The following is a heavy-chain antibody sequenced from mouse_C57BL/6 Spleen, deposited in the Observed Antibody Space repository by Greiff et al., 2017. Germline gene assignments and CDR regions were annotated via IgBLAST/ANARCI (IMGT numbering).Heavy chain of an antibody. D-gene: IGHD2-2*01. CDR2: IYPGGGYT. V-gene: IGHV1-63*01. J-gene: IGHJ4*01. CDR3: ARSYGCGYAMDY. Sequence: VQLQQSGAELVRPGSSVKMSCKASGYTFTNYWIGWAKQRPEHGLEWIGDIYPGGGYTNYNEKFKGKVTMTADKSSSTAYMQFSSLTSEDSAIYYCARSYGCGYAMDYWGQGTSVTVSS. CDR1: GYTFTNYW.